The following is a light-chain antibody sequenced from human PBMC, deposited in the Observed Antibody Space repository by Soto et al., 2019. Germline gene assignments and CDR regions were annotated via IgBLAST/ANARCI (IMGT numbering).Light chain of an antibody. CDR1: QSISSW. J-gene: IGKJ1*01. CDR3: QQYGSSPQT. Sequence: DIQMTQSPSTLSASVGDRVTITCRASQSISSWLAWYQQKPGKAPKLLIHKASSLESGVPSRFSGRGSGTEFTLTISSLQPDDFATYYCQQYGSSPQTFGQGTKVDIK. CDR2: KAS. V-gene: IGKV1-5*03.